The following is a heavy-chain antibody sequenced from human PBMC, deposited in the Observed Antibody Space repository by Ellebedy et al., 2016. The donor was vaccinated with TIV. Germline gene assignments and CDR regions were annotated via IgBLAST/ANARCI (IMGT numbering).Heavy chain of an antibody. Sequence: ASVKVSCKASGGTFNNYAISWVRQAPGQGLEWMGRIIPILGIANYAQDFQGRVTITADKSTSTAYMELSSLTSEDTAVYYCARDGIRFLEWVYEYGLDVWGQGTTVTVSS. D-gene: IGHD3-3*01. J-gene: IGHJ6*02. CDR3: ARDGIRFLEWVYEYGLDV. CDR1: GGTFNNYA. CDR2: IIPILGIA. V-gene: IGHV1-69*04.